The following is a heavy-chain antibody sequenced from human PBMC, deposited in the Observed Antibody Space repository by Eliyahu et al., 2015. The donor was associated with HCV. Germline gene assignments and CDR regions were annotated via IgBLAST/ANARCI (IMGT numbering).Heavy chain of an antibody. Sequence: GKGLEWIGEINHSGSTNYNPSLKSRVTISVDTSKNQFSLKLSSVTAADTAVYYCARVFPSRAVAGKGKGDFDYWGQGTLVTVSS. CDR2: INHSGST. D-gene: IGHD6-19*01. J-gene: IGHJ4*02. CDR3: ARVFPSRAVAGKGKGDFDY. V-gene: IGHV4-34*01.